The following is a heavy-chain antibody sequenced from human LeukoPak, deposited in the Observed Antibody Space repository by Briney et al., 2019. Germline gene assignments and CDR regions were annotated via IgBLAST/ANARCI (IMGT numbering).Heavy chain of an antibody. CDR1: GGSISSGGYY. V-gene: IGHV4-31*03. CDR2: IYYSGST. CDR3: VRVTPPNYYDSSGYLDY. J-gene: IGHJ4*02. Sequence: SETLSFTCTVSGGSISSGGYYWSWIRQHPGKGLEWIGYIYYSGSTYYNPSLKSRVTISVDTSKNQFSLKLSSVTAADTAVYYCVRVTPPNYYDSSGYLDYWGQGTLVTVSS. D-gene: IGHD3-22*01.